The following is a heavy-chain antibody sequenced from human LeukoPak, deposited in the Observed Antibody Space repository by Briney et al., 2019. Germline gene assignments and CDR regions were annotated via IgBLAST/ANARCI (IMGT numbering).Heavy chain of an antibody. Sequence: GASVKVSCKASGYTFTSYGISWVRQAPGQGLEWMGWISAYNGNTNYAQKLQGRVTMTTDISTSTAYMELRSLRSDDTAVYYCARDRLHCSSTSCAAGLFDYWGQGTLVTVSS. D-gene: IGHD2-2*01. CDR1: GYTFTSYG. CDR3: ARDRLHCSSTSCAAGLFDY. CDR2: ISAYNGNT. J-gene: IGHJ4*02. V-gene: IGHV1-18*04.